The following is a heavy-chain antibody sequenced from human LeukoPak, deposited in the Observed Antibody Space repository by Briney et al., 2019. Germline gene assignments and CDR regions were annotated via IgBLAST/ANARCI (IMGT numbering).Heavy chain of an antibody. CDR3: AGDSSGTQY. V-gene: IGHV3-33*01. D-gene: IGHD3-22*01. Sequence: GGSLRLSCAASGFTFSSYGMHWVRQAPGKGLEWVAVIWYDGSNKYYADSVKGRFTISRDNSKNTLYPQMNSLRAEDTAVYYCAGDSSGTQYWGQGTLITVSS. CDR1: GFTFSSYG. J-gene: IGHJ4*02. CDR2: IWYDGSNK.